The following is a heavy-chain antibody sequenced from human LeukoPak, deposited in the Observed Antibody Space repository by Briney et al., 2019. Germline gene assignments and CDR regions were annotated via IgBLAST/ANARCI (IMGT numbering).Heavy chain of an antibody. J-gene: IGHJ4*02. Sequence: QPGRSLRLSCTASGFTFGDYAMSWVRQAPGKGLERVGFIRSKAYGGTTEYAASVKGRFTISRDDSKSIAYLQMNSLKTEDTAVYYCTRDSVGYSSGCDYWGQGTLVTVSS. CDR2: IRSKAYGGTT. V-gene: IGHV3-49*04. CDR1: GFTFGDYA. D-gene: IGHD6-19*01. CDR3: TRDSVGYSSGCDY.